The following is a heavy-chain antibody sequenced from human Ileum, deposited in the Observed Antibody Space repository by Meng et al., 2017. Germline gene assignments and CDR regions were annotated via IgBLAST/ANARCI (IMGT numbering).Heavy chain of an antibody. CDR1: GDSNSSRDW. D-gene: IGHD2-21*01. CDR2: ISQESGRT. Sequence: QVQLEESSPVLVQRAGTLSRASAVSGDSNSSRDWWSWVRQPPGKGLEWIGEISQESGRTNYNPSLKSRVTISLDKSKNQFSLNLNSVTAADTAVYYCVRNEGYSLGDWGQGTLVTVSS. V-gene: IGHV4-4*02. CDR3: VRNEGYSLGD. J-gene: IGHJ4*02.